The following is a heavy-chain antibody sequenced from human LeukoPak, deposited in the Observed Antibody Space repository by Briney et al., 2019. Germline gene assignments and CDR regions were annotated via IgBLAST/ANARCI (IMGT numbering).Heavy chain of an antibody. CDR1: GFTFSSYA. CDR3: AKDLAWEGIFDY. Sequence: PGGSLRLSCAASGFTFSSYAMSWVRQAPGKGLKWVSAISGSGGSTYYADSVKGRFTISRDNSKNTLYLQMNSLRAEDTAVYYCAKDLAWEGIFDYWGQGTLVTVSS. CDR2: ISGSGGST. V-gene: IGHV3-23*01. D-gene: IGHD1-26*01. J-gene: IGHJ4*02.